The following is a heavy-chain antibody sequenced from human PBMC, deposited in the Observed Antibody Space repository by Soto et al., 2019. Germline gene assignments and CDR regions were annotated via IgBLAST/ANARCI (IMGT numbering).Heavy chain of an antibody. CDR1: GYTFTSYG. CDR2: ISAYNGNT. Sequence: QVQLVQSGAEVKKPGASVKVSCKASGYTFTSYGISWVRQAPGQGLEWMGWISAYNGNTNYAQQFQGRVTMTTDTSTITAYMELRTLRSDGTAVYYCARGTTVETGSYWGQGTLVTVSS. J-gene: IGHJ4*02. CDR3: ARGTTVETGSY. V-gene: IGHV1-18*01. D-gene: IGHD4-17*01.